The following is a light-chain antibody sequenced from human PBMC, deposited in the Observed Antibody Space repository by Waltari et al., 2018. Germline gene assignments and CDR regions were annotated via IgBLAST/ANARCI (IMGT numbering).Light chain of an antibody. CDR3: GTWDDSLGAWV. CDR1: SSNIGSDY. Sequence: QSVLPQPPSASGTPGQRVTISCSGSSSNIGSDYVYWYQQFPGTAPKLLIYRNSHRPSGVPDRFSGSKFGTSASLAISGLRSEDEADYYCGTWDDSLGAWVFGGGTRVTVL. CDR2: RNS. V-gene: IGLV1-47*01. J-gene: IGLJ3*02.